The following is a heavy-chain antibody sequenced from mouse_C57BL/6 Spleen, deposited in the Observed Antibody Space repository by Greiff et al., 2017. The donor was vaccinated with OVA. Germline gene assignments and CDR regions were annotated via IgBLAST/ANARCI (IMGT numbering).Heavy chain of an antibody. CDR2: IDPEDGDT. CDR3: TTSYYSNPAWFAY. CDR1: GFNIKDYY. J-gene: IGHJ3*01. Sequence: EVQRVESGAELVRPGASVKLSCTASGFNIKDYYMHWVKQRPEQGLEWIGRIDPEDGDTEYAPKFQGKATMTADTSSNTAYLQLSSLTSEDTAVYYCTTSYYSNPAWFAYWGQGTLVTVSA. V-gene: IGHV14-1*01. D-gene: IGHD2-5*01.